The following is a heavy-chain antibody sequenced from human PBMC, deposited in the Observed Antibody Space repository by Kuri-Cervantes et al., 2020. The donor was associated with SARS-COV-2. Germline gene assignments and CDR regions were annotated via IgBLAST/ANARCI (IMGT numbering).Heavy chain of an antibody. J-gene: IGHJ6*02. CDR2: IYYSGST. V-gene: IGHV4-39*01. CDR1: GGSISSSSYY. Sequence: SETLSLTCTVSGGSISSSSYYWGWIRQPPGKGLEWVGSIYYSGSTYYNPSLKSRVTISVDTSKNQFSLKLSSVTAADTAVYYCARQFVGYSSSSANYYYYYGMDVWGQGTMVTVSS. CDR3: ARQFVGYSSSSANYYYYYGMDV. D-gene: IGHD6-6*01.